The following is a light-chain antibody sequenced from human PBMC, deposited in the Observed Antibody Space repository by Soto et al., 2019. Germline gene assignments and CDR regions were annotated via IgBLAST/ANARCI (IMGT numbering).Light chain of an antibody. V-gene: IGKV4-1*01. Sequence: DIVMTQSPDSLAVSLGERATINCKSSQSVLYSPNNKNYLAWYQQKPGQPPRLLVYWASTRESGVPDRFSGSGPGTDFTLTITSLQAEDAAVYYCHQYHSAPPSFGQGTKVEIK. CDR2: WAS. CDR1: QSVLYSPNNKNY. CDR3: HQYHSAPPS. J-gene: IGKJ1*01.